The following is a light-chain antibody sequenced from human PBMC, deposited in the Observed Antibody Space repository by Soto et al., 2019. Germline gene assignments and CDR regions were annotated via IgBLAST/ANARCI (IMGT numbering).Light chain of an antibody. J-gene: IGLJ1*01. CDR1: NSNLGSAS. Sequence: QSVLTQPPSVSAAPGQKVTISCSGRNSNLGSASVSWYQHLPGAAPKLLIYDNNKRPSGIPDRFSGSKSGTSVTLDITGLNSGDEADYYFGTWDSRLSAGQVFGSVIKISAL. CDR2: DNN. CDR3: GTWDSRLSAGQV. V-gene: IGLV1-51*01.